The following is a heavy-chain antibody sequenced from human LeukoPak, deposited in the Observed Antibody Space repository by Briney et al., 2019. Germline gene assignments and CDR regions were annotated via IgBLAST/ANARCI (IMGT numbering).Heavy chain of an antibody. CDR1: GDSIRSDSHY. J-gene: IGHJ4*02. Sequence: SETLSLTCTVSGDSIRSDSHYWGWIRQSPGKGLEWIGSIHYSGSTYYNQSLKSRVTISVDTPKNQFSLKLSSVTAADTAAYYCATHVYSSGWYFDYWGQGTLVTVSS. CDR3: ATHVYSSGWYFDY. V-gene: IGHV4-39*01. D-gene: IGHD6-19*01. CDR2: IHYSGST.